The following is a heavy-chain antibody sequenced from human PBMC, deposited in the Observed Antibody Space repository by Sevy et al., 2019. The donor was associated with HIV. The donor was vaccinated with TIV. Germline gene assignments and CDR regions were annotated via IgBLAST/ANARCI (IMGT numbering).Heavy chain of an antibody. CDR1: GFTFSSAW. D-gene: IGHD3-9*01. Sequence: GGSLRLSCAASGFTFSSAWMSWVRQAPGKGLEWVGRIQSKTDGGTTDYAASVKGRFTISRDDSVNTLYLQMNSLTTDDTAVYYGTTDTSTGYFDWLLDFDYWGQGTLVTVSS. J-gene: IGHJ4*02. CDR3: TTDTSTGYFDWLLDFDY. CDR2: IQSKTDGGTT. V-gene: IGHV3-15*01.